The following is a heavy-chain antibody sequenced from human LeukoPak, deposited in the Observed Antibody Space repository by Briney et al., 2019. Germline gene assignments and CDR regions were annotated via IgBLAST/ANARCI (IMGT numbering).Heavy chain of an antibody. V-gene: IGHV7-4-1*02. CDR2: INTNTGNP. Sequence: GASVKVSCKASGGTFSSYAISWVRQAPGQGLEWMGWINTNTGNPTYAQGFTGRFVFSLDTSVSTAYLQINSLKAEDTAVYYCARLGGGYSYYYHGMDVWGQGTTVTVSS. J-gene: IGHJ6*02. D-gene: IGHD4-11*01. CDR1: GGTFSSYA. CDR3: ARLGGGYSYYYHGMDV.